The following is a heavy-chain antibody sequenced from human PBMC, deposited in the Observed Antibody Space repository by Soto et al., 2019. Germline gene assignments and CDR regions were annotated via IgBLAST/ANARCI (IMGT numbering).Heavy chain of an antibody. CDR2: IIPIFGTA. Sequence: SVKVSCKASGGTFSSYAISWVRQAPGQGLEWMGGIIPIFGTANYAQKFQGRVTITADESTSTAYMELSSLRSEDTAVYYCARPDIVVTISPGEAKYYYYYGMDVWGQGTTVTVSS. D-gene: IGHD5-12*01. J-gene: IGHJ6*02. CDR3: ARPDIVVTISPGEAKYYYYYGMDV. V-gene: IGHV1-69*13. CDR1: GGTFSSYA.